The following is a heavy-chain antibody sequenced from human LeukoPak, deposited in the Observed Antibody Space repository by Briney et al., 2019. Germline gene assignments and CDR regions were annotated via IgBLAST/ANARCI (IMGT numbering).Heavy chain of an antibody. Sequence: ASVKVSCKASGYTFTSYDINWVRQATGQGLEWMGWMNPNSGNTGYAQKFQGRLTMNRNTSISTAYMELSSLRSEDTAVYYCARDYGSGSYGHFDYWGQGTLVTVSS. CDR2: MNPNSGNT. J-gene: IGHJ4*02. V-gene: IGHV1-8*01. D-gene: IGHD3-10*01. CDR3: ARDYGSGSYGHFDY. CDR1: GYTFTSYD.